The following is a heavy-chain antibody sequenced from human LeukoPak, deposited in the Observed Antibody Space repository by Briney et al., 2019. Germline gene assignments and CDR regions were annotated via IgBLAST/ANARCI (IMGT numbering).Heavy chain of an antibody. CDR3: ARIYYDFWSGYSAYYYFDY. V-gene: IGHV4-39*07. J-gene: IGHJ4*02. D-gene: IGHD3-3*01. Sequence: PSETLSLTCTVSGGSISSSSYYWGWIRQPPGKGLEWIGSIYHSGSTYYNPSLKSRVTISVDTSKNQFSLKLSSVTAADTAVYYCARIYYDFWSGYSAYYYFDYWGQGTLVTVSS. CDR2: IYHSGST. CDR1: GGSISSSSYY.